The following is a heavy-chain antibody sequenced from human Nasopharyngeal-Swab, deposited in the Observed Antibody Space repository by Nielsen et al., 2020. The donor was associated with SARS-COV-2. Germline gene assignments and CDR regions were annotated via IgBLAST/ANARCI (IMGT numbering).Heavy chain of an antibody. J-gene: IGHJ4*02. CDR3: ARVTRDGYNYDRFDY. Sequence: SETPSLTCTVSGGSISSYYWSWIRQPAEKGLEWIGRIYTSGSTNYNPSLKSRVTMSVDTSKNQFSLKLSSVTAADTAVYYCARVTRDGYNYDRFDYWGQGTLVTVSS. CDR2: IYTSGST. D-gene: IGHD5-24*01. CDR1: GGSISSYY. V-gene: IGHV4-4*07.